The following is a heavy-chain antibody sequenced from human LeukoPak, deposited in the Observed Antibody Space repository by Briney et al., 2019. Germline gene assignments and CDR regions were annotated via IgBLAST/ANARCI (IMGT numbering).Heavy chain of an antibody. V-gene: IGHV3-23*01. CDR1: GFTFSSYA. D-gene: IGHD6-19*01. CDR2: ISGSGGST. CDR3: AKDLGIAVAGTWGAFDI. J-gene: IGHJ3*02. Sequence: GGSLRLSCAASGFTFSSYAMSWVRQAPGKGLEWVSAISGSGGSTYYAGSAKGRFTISRDNSKNTLYLQMNSLRAEDTAVYYCAKDLGIAVAGTWGAFDIWGQGTMVTVSS.